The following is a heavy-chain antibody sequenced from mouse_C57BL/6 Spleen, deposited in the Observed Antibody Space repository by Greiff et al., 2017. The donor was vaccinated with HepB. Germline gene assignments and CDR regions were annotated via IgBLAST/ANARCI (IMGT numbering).Heavy chain of an antibody. CDR1: GYTFTSYW. CDR3: ASPLTAEDY. CDR2: IHPNSGST. D-gene: IGHD1-1*01. Sequence: QVQLQQPGAELVKPGASVKMSCKASGYTFTSYWITWVKQRPGQGLEWIGMIHPNSGSTNYNEKFKSKATLTVDKSSSTAYMQLSSLTSEDSAVYYCASPLTAEDYWGQGTTLTVSS. V-gene: IGHV1-64*01. J-gene: IGHJ2*01.